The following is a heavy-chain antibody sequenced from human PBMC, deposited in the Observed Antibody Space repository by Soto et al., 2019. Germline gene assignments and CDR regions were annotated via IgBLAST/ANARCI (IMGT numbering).Heavy chain of an antibody. Sequence: GGSLRLSCAASGFTFSSYAMHWVRQAPGKGLEWVAVISYDGSNKYYADSVKGRFTISRDNSKNTLYLQMNSLRAEDTAVYYCARDRIPFGRYYGSGSYYPYWGQGTLVTVSS. J-gene: IGHJ4*02. CDR2: ISYDGSNK. D-gene: IGHD3-10*01. CDR1: GFTFSSYA. V-gene: IGHV3-30-3*01. CDR3: ARDRIPFGRYYGSGSYYPY.